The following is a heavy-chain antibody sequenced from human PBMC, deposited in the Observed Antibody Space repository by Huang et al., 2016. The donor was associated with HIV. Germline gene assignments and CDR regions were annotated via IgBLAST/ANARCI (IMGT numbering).Heavy chain of an antibody. D-gene: IGHD6-19*01. CDR3: ARHGRVAGHYYNNMDV. CDR1: GGSISSSGYY. CDR2: IDYSGNT. Sequence: LQLQESGPGLVKSSETLSLICTVSGGSISSSGYYWGWIRQPPGKGPEWIGSIDYSGNTNYNPPLKSRVTISVDTSKNQFSLKVNSVTAADTAVYYCARHGRVAGHYYNNMDVWGRGTTVTVSS. J-gene: IGHJ6*02. V-gene: IGHV4-39*01.